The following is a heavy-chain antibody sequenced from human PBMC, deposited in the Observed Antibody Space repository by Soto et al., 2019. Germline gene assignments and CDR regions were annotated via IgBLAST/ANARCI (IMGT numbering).Heavy chain of an antibody. D-gene: IGHD5-12*01. CDR2: INDISNAI. CDR3: ARDRPTTFSADL. J-gene: IGHJ3*01. CDR1: GFTFTDHS. Sequence: EVQLVESGGGLVQPGGSLRLSCTASGFTFTDHSMNRVRHAPGKGLEWLSYINDISNAIHYADSVKGRFAMSRDNAKKSVFLQMNSLRVEDTGVYYCARDRPTTFSADLWGQGTVVTVSS. V-gene: IGHV3-48*04.